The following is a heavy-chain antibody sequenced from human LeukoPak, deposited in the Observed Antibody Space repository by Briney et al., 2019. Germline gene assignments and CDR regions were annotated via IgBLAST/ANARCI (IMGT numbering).Heavy chain of an antibody. J-gene: IGHJ6*03. CDR1: GGIFSSYV. CDR3: ARSRHYDFGSGYYLRAYYYYYMDV. V-gene: IGHV1-69*05. CDR2: IVPIFGTA. Sequence: GASVKVSCKASGGIFSSYVISWVRQAPGQGLEWMGGIVPIFGTADYAQKFQGRVTITTDESTSTAYMELSSLRSEDTAVYYCARSRHYDFGSGYYLRAYYYYYMDVWGKGTTVTVSS. D-gene: IGHD3-3*01.